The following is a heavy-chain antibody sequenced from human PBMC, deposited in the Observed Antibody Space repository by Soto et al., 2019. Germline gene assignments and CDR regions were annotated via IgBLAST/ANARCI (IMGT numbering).Heavy chain of an antibody. CDR3: ARVFYSSGYRPNAFDI. J-gene: IGHJ3*02. V-gene: IGHV4-30-2*01. D-gene: IGHD3-22*01. Sequence: SETLSLTCAVSGGSISSCGYSWSWIRQPPGKGLEWIGYIYHSGSTYYNPSLKSRVTISVDRSKNQFSLKLSSVTAADTAVYYCARVFYSSGYRPNAFDIWGQGTMVTVSS. CDR2: IYHSGST. CDR1: GGSISSCGYS.